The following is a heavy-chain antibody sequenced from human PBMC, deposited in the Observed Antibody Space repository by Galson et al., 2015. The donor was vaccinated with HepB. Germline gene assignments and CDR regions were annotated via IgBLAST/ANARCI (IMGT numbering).Heavy chain of an antibody. CDR2: IGVYTGDT. J-gene: IGHJ6*02. CDR1: GYSFINFG. CDR3: ARSPGILSPHDGMDV. Sequence: CKASGYSFINFGVSWVRQAPGQGLEWMGWIGVYTGDTDYAQNVQGRVTMTTDTSTSTAYMELRSLRSDDTAVYYCARSPGILSPHDGMDVWGQGTTVTVSS. V-gene: IGHV1-18*01. D-gene: IGHD1-14*01.